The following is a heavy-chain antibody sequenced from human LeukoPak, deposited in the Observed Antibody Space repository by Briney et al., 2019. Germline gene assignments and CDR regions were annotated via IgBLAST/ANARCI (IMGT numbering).Heavy chain of an antibody. D-gene: IGHD1-7*01. Sequence: ASVKVSCKASGYTFTSYDINWVRQATGQGLEWMGWINPDSGGTNYTHQFRGRVTMTRDTSISTAYMELSRLRYDDTAVYYCARDPHELELPYYYYYMDVWGRGTTVTVSS. CDR1: GYTFTSYD. CDR3: ARDPHELELPYYYYYMDV. J-gene: IGHJ6*03. CDR2: INPDSGGT. V-gene: IGHV1-2*02.